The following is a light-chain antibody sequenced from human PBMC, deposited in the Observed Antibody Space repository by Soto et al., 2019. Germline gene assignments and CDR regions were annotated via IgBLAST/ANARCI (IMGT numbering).Light chain of an antibody. CDR1: SSNIGAGYE. CDR3: QSYDSSLSGYV. CDR2: ENN. Sequence: QSVLTQPPSVSEAPGQRVTISCTGSSSNIGAGYEAHWYQQVPGTAPKLLIYENNNRPSGVHDRFSGSKSGISASRASTGLQAEDEAEYYCQSYDSSLSGYVFGTGTKLTVL. V-gene: IGLV1-40*01. J-gene: IGLJ1*01.